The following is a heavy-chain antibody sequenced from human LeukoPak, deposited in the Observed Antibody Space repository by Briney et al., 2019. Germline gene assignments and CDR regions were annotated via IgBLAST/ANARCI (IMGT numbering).Heavy chain of an antibody. CDR2: IKDDGRET. D-gene: IGHD6-6*01. Sequence: PGGSLRLSCAASGFTFTSYWMSWVRQAPGKGLEWVANIKDDGRETYYVDSVKGRFTISRDNAKNSLYLQMNSLRAEDTAVYYCARGEYSSSSGDYFDYWGQGTLVTVSS. CDR1: GFTFTSYW. V-gene: IGHV3-7*01. CDR3: ARGEYSSSSGDYFDY. J-gene: IGHJ4*02.